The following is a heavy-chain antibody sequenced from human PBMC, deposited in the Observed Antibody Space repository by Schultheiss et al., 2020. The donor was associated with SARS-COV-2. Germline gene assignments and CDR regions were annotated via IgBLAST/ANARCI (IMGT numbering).Heavy chain of an antibody. D-gene: IGHD4-17*01. CDR3: ARGSGDYDAFDI. CDR2: ISSSSSYI. Sequence: GGSLRLSCAASGFTFSTYTMNWVRQAPGKGLEWVSSISSSSSYIYYADSVKGRFTISRDNSKNTLYLQMNSLRAGDTAVYYCARGSGDYDAFDIWGQGTMVTVSS. CDR1: GFTFSTYT. J-gene: IGHJ3*02. V-gene: IGHV3-21*01.